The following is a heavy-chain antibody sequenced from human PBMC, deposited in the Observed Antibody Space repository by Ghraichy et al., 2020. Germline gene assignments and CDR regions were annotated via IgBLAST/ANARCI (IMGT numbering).Heavy chain of an antibody. CDR3: ARHVAVTGASDYFAY. CDR2: IYYSGRT. J-gene: IGHJ4*02. V-gene: IGHV4-59*01. D-gene: IGHD6-19*01. Sequence: SETLSLTCTVSGGSISNYYWTWIRQPPGKGLEWIGYIYYSGRTNYNPSLKSRVTISVDTSKSQFSLKLTSVTAADTAVYYCARHVAVTGASDYFAYWGQGTLVTVSS. CDR1: GGSISNYY.